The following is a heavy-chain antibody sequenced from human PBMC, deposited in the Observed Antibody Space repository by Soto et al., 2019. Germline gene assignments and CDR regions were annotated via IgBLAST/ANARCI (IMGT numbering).Heavy chain of an antibody. CDR1: GFTVSSYA. J-gene: IGHJ4*02. V-gene: IGHV3-23*01. Sequence: EVQLLESRGGLVQPGGSLRLSCAASGFTVSSYAMSWVRQAPGKGLEWVSVISGSGGTTYYADSVKGRFTISRDNSKNTLYLQMNSLRAEDTAVYYCAKVADGRFDYWGQGTLVTVSS. CDR3: AKVADGRFDY. CDR2: ISGSGGTT.